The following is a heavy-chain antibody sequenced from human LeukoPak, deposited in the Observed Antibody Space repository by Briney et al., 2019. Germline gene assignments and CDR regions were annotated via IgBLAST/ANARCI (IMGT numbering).Heavy chain of an antibody. D-gene: IGHD4-23*01. CDR3: TTGNPQEY. Sequence: QPGRSLKLSCRASGFTFGDYAMTWIRQAPGKGLEWVGFIRRRGLGGTADYAASVKGRFAISRDDSKSIAYLQMNSLKSEDTAVYYCTTGNPQEYWGQGTLVTVSS. CDR2: IRRRGLGGTA. V-gene: IGHV3-49*03. J-gene: IGHJ4*02. CDR1: GFTFGDYA.